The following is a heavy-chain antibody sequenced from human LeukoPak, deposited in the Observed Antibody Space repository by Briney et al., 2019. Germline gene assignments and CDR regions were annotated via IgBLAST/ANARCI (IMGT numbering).Heavy chain of an antibody. CDR3: ATSLGYCSGGSCPPSY. CDR1: GFTFSSYA. V-gene: IGHV3-23*01. J-gene: IGHJ4*02. D-gene: IGHD2-15*01. Sequence: GGSLRLSCAASGFTFSSYAMSWVRQAPGKGLEWVSVISGGGGSTYYADSVKGRFTISRDNSKNTLYLQMNSLRAEDTAVYYCATSLGYCSGGSCPPSYWGQGSLVTVSS. CDR2: ISGGGGST.